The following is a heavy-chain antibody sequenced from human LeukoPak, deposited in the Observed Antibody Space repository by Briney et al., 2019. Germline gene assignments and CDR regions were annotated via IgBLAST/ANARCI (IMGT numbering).Heavy chain of an antibody. J-gene: IGHJ5*02. CDR3: ARGVRVYCSSTSCYLDP. V-gene: IGHV3-48*01. CDR1: GFTLSSYS. CDR2: ISSSSSTI. D-gene: IGHD2-2*01. Sequence: GGPLRLSCAASGFTLSSYSMNWVRQAPGKGLEWVSYISSSSSTIYYADSVKGRFTISRDNAKNSLYLQMNSLRAEDTAVYYCARGVRVYCSSTSCYLDPWGQGTLVTVSS.